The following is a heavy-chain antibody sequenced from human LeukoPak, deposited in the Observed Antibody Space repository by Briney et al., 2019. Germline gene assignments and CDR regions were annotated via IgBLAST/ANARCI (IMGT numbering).Heavy chain of an antibody. CDR2: IRYDGSNK. J-gene: IGHJ6*03. Sequence: GGSLRLSCAASGFTFSSYGMHWVRQAPGKGLEWVAFIRYDGSNKYYADSVKGRFTISRDNSKNSLYLQMNSLRAEDTAVYYCARDKSACSSTSCYYYMDVWGKGTTVTVSS. D-gene: IGHD2-2*01. CDR3: ARDKSACSSTSCYYYMDV. CDR1: GFTFSSYG. V-gene: IGHV3-30*02.